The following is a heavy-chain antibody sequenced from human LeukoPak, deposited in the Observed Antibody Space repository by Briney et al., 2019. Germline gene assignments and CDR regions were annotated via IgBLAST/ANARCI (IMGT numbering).Heavy chain of an antibody. CDR1: GFTFSTYG. CDR3: ARDSITGDNSLDY. V-gene: IGHV3-33*05. CDR2: IVGDGSKA. Sequence: GGALRLSCAASGFTFSTYGMQWVRQAPGKGLEGVAVIVGDGSKAHYADSVRGRFTVSRDNSKNTLYLQMNSLRAEDTAVYYCARDSITGDNSLDYWGRGTLVTVSS. D-gene: IGHD7-27*01. J-gene: IGHJ4*02.